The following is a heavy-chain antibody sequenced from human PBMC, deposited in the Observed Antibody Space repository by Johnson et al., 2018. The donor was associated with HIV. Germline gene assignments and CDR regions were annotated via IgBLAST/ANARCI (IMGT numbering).Heavy chain of an antibody. CDR3: TTRLNSGTYWGNYDFDV. CDR1: GLTLRNAW. D-gene: IGHD1-26*01. CDR2: IKREVDGGTT. V-gene: IGHV3-15*01. Sequence: VHLVESGGGLVTPGGSIRISCSGSGLTLRNAWMTWVRQAPGKGLEWVGHIKREVDGGTTDYTAPVKGRFTILRDDSKNILYLQMNNLKAEDTALYYCTTRLNSGTYWGNYDFDVWGQGTMVTVSS. J-gene: IGHJ3*01.